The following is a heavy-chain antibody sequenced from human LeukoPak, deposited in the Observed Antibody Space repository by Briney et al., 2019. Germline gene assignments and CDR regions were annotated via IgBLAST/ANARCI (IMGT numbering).Heavy chain of an antibody. Sequence: SETLSLTCTVSGGSISSYYWSWIRQPPGKGLEWIGYIYYSGSTNYNPSLKSRVTISVDTSKNQFSLKLSSVTAADTAVYYCARGFFAAAGTSFDYWGQGTLVTVSS. D-gene: IGHD6-13*01. J-gene: IGHJ4*02. CDR2: IYYSGST. CDR1: GGSISSYY. CDR3: ARGFFAAAGTSFDY. V-gene: IGHV4-59*08.